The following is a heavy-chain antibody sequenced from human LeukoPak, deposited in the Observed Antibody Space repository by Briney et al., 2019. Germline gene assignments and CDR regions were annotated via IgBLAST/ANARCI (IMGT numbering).Heavy chain of an antibody. CDR2: IYHSGTT. CDR1: RFSISTGYY. J-gene: IGHJ4*02. V-gene: IGHV4-38-2*01. Sequence: SETLSLTCAVSRFSISTGYYWGWIRQPPGEGLEWIGVIYHSGTTYSNPSLKSRLTMSVETPKNQFSLNLSSVTAADTAVYYCARWGPIVGATTVDYWGQGTLVTVSS. CDR3: ARWGPIVGATTVDY. D-gene: IGHD3-16*01.